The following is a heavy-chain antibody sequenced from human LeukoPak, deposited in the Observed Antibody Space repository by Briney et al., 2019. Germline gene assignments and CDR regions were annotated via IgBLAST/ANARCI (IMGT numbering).Heavy chain of an antibody. J-gene: IGHJ4*02. CDR1: GFTVSSDY. D-gene: IGHD3-3*01. V-gene: IGHV3-53*01. Sequence: GGSLRLSCAASGFTVSSDYMSWVRQAPGKGLEWVSVIYSGGSTYYADFVRGRFTISRDSSKNTVLLQMNNLRAEDTAMYYCARGDWSGFDYWGQGILVTVSS. CDR2: IYSGGST. CDR3: ARGDWSGFDY.